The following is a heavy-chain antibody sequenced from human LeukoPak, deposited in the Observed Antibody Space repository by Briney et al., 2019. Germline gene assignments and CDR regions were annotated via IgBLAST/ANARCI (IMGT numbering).Heavy chain of an antibody. CDR3: ASSIDYGSGSPDAFDI. Sequence: GESLKISCKGSGYSFTSYWIGWVRQMPGKGLEWMGIIYPGDSDTRYSPSFQGQVTISADKSISTAYLQWSSLKASDTAMYYCASSIDYGSGSPDAFDIWGQGTMVTVS. CDR2: IYPGDSDT. D-gene: IGHD3-10*01. J-gene: IGHJ3*02. CDR1: GYSFTSYW. V-gene: IGHV5-51*01.